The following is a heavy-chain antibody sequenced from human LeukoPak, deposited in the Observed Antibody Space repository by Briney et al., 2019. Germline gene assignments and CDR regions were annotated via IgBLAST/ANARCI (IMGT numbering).Heavy chain of an antibody. CDR2: IYYSGST. V-gene: IGHV4-59*01. D-gene: IGHD2-2*02. Sequence: KPSETLSLTCTVSGGSTSSYYWRWIRQPPGKGLEWIGYIYYSGSTNYNPSLKSRVTISVDTSKNQFSLKLSSVTAADTAVYYCARQYCSSTSCYMSFDYWGQGTLVTVSS. CDR3: ARQYCSSTSCYMSFDY. J-gene: IGHJ4*02. CDR1: GGSTSSYY.